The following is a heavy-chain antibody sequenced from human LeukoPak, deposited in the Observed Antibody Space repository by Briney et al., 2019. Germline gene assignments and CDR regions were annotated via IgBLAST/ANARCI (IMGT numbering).Heavy chain of an antibody. J-gene: IGHJ6*04. Sequence: GGSLRLSCAASGFIFSDYYMSWIRQAPGKGLEWVSYISNSGNDIYYPDSVKGRFTISRDNAKNSLYLQMNGLRAEDTAVYYCAELSITMIGGVWGKGTTVTISS. V-gene: IGHV3-11*04. CDR1: GFIFSDYY. D-gene: IGHD3-10*02. CDR2: ISNSGNDI. CDR3: AELSITMIGGV.